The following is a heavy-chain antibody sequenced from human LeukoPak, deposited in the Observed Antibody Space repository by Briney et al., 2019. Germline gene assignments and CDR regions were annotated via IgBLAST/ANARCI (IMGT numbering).Heavy chain of an antibody. D-gene: IGHD3-22*01. CDR3: ARDTYYYDSSGYWDY. Sequence: GGSLRLSCAASGFTFSSYWMHWVRQAPGKGLVWVSRINSDGSSRSYADSVKGRFTISRDNAKNSLYLQMNSLRAEDTAVYYCARDTYYYDSSGYWDYWGQGTLVTVSS. CDR2: INSDGSSR. CDR1: GFTFSSYW. J-gene: IGHJ4*02. V-gene: IGHV3-74*01.